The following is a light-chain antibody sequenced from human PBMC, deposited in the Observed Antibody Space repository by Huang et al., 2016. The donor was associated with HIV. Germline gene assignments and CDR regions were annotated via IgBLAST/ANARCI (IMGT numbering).Light chain of an antibody. Sequence: DVVMTQSPLSLPVTPGAPASISCRSSQSLLHSDGNNYFDWYLQKPGQSPQLLISLGSNRASGVPERFSGSGSGTDFTLKISRVEAEDVGVYYCMQGLRTPRTFGQGTRLEIK. J-gene: IGKJ2*01. V-gene: IGKV2-28*01. CDR3: MQGLRTPRT. CDR2: LGS. CDR1: QSLLHSDGNNY.